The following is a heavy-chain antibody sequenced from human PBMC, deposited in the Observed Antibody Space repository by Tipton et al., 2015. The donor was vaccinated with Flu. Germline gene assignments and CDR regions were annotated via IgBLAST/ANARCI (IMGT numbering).Heavy chain of an antibody. Sequence: TLSLTCTVSGGSISSFYWNWIRQPPGKGLEWIGYIYYSGKSNYNPSLKSRVTMSVDTPKNQVSLNLSSVTAADTAVYYCAKWSSSWWSFDYWGQGALVTVSS. D-gene: IGHD6-13*01. CDR3: AKWSSSWWSFDY. CDR2: IYYSGKS. CDR1: GGSISSFY. V-gene: IGHV4-59*01. J-gene: IGHJ4*02.